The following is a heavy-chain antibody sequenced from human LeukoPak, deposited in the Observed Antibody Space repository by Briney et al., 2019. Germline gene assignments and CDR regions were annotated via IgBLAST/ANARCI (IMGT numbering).Heavy chain of an antibody. V-gene: IGHV1-18*01. J-gene: IGHJ6*02. D-gene: IGHD2-2*01. CDR2: ISAYNGNT. CDR1: GYTFTSYG. Sequence: ASVKVSCKASGYTFTSYGISWVRQAPGQGLEWMGWISAYNGNTNYAQKLQGRVTMTTDTSTSTAYMELRSLRSDDTAVYYCARDRTKRYCSSTSCYLVGYYYYGMDVWGQGTTATVSS. CDR3: ARDRTKRYCSSTSCYLVGYYYYGMDV.